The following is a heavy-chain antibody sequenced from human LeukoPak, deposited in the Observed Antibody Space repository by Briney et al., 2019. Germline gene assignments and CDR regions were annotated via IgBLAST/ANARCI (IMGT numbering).Heavy chain of an antibody. CDR3: ARDIGVSQFDY. D-gene: IGHD3-10*01. CDR2: ISGYNGRT. CDR1: GYSFTSYG. Sequence: ASVKVSCKTSGYSFTSYGISWVRQAPGQGLEWLGWISGYNGRTDYSQKLQGRVTMTTDTSTSTAYVELRSLTSDDTAMYYCARDIGVSQFDYWGQGTLVTVSS. V-gene: IGHV1-18*01. J-gene: IGHJ4*02.